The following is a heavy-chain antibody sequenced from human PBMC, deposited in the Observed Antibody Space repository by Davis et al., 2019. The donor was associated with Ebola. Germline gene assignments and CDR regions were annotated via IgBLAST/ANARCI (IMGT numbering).Heavy chain of an antibody. CDR1: GFTFDDYA. Sequence: GGSLRLSCAASGFTFDDYAMHWVRQAPGKGLEWVSGISWNSGSIGYADSVKGRFTISRDNAKNSLYLQMNSLRAEDTAVYYCARVFSGSIVVVVAAIRWGQGTLVTVSS. CDR3: ARVFSGSIVVVVAAIR. V-gene: IGHV3-9*01. D-gene: IGHD2-15*01. J-gene: IGHJ4*02. CDR2: ISWNSGSI.